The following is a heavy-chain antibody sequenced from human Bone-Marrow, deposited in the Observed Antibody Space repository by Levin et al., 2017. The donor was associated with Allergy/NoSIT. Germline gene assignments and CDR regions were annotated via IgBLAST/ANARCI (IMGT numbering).Heavy chain of an antibody. J-gene: IGHJ6*02. V-gene: IGHV3-30*18. CDR2: IGYDGGNK. CDR3: AKGLFDPALVTRGFYYHYYGMDV. Sequence: AGGSLRLSCAASGFTFSINGMYWVRQAPGKGLEWVAVIGYDGGNKYYTDSVKGRFTISRDNSKNTLHLQMNSLRAEDTAVYYCAKGLFDPALVTRGFYYHYYGMDVWGQGTTVTVSS. CDR1: GFTFSING. D-gene: IGHD5-18*01.